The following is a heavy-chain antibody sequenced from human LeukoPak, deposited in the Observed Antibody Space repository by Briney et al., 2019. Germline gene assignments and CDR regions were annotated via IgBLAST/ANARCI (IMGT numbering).Heavy chain of an antibody. CDR2: ISSSGDST. CDR1: GFTFINYD. V-gene: IGHV3-23*01. J-gene: IGHJ2*01. CDR3: AKDPSFLGTGWYFDL. D-gene: IGHD3/OR15-3a*01. Sequence: PGGSLRLSCAPSGFTFINYDMTWVRQAPGKGLEWVSSISSSGDSTYYADSVKGRFTIARDHSKNTMYVQMNSLRAEDTAVYYCAKDPSFLGTGWYFDLWGRGTLVTVSS.